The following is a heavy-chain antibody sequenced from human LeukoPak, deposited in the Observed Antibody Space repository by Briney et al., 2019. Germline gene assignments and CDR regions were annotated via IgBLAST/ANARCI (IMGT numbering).Heavy chain of an antibody. CDR3: AKDRITIFGLVIIAPDFDY. J-gene: IGHJ4*02. Sequence: GGSLRLSCAASGFTFSSYAMSWVRQAPGKGLEWVSAISGSGGSTYYADSMKGRFTISRDNSKNTLYLQMNSLRAEDTAVYYCAKDRITIFGLVIIAPDFDYWGQGTLVTVSS. CDR1: GFTFSSYA. V-gene: IGHV3-23*01. CDR2: ISGSGGST. D-gene: IGHD3-3*01.